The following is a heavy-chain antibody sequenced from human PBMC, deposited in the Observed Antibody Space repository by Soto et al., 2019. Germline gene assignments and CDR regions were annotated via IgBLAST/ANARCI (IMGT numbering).Heavy chain of an antibody. V-gene: IGHV3-30*03. Sequence: GGSLRLSCAASGFNFGVFGMHWVRQAPGKGLEWLSVLSYEGSEEYYADSVRGRFTISRDNSKNTLFLQMDSLRVDDTGVYYCALTRRSSLLEVAGPGFEYWGQGTLVTVSS. CDR3: ALTRRSSLLEVAGPGFEY. J-gene: IGHJ4*02. CDR2: LSYEGSEE. D-gene: IGHD6-19*01. CDR1: GFNFGVFG.